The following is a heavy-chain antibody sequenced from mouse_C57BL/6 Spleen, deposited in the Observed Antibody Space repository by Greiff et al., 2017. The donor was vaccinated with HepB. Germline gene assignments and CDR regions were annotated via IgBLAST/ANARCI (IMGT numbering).Heavy chain of an antibody. J-gene: IGHJ1*03. Sequence: EVQLQQSGPELVKPGASVKISCTASGYSFTGYYMHWVKQSHGNILDWIGYIYPYNGVSSYNQKFKGKATLTVDKSSSTAYMELRSLTSEDAAVYYCARDYYDSSYGDWYFDVWGTGTTVTVSS. CDR3: ARDYYDSSYGDWYFDV. D-gene: IGHD1-1*01. CDR2: IYPYNGVS. V-gene: IGHV1-31*01. CDR1: GYSFTGYY.